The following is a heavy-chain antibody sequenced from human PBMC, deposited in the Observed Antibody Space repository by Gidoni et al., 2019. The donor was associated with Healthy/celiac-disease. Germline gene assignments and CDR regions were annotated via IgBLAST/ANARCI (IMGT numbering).Heavy chain of an antibody. Sequence: QVQLVQSGAEVKKPGVSVTVSCKASGYTFTSYYIHWVRQAPGQGLEWMGIINPSGGSTSYAQKFQGRDNMTRDTSTSTVYMELSSLRSEDTAVYYCAREGRAYCGGDCYRGAFDYWGQGTLVTVSS. CDR1: GYTFTSYY. CDR2: INPSGGST. V-gene: IGHV1-46*01. D-gene: IGHD2-21*02. CDR3: AREGRAYCGGDCYRGAFDY. J-gene: IGHJ4*02.